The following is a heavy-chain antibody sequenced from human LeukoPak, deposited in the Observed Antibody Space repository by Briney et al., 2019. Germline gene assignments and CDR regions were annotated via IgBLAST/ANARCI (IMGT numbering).Heavy chain of an antibody. Sequence: SETLSLTCAVSGGSISSGGYSWSWIRQPPGKGLEWIGYIYHSGSTYYNPSLKSRVTISVDRSKNQFSLKLGSVTAADTAVYYCARAGLPPGKEFDPWGQGTLVTVSS. CDR2: IYHSGST. D-gene: IGHD4-11*01. V-gene: IGHV4-30-2*01. CDR1: GGSISSGGYS. CDR3: ARAGLPPGKEFDP. J-gene: IGHJ5*02.